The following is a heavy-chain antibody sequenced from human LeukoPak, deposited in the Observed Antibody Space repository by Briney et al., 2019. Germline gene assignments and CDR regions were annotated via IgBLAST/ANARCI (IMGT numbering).Heavy chain of an antibody. J-gene: IGHJ4*02. V-gene: IGHV1-2*04. CDR2: INPNSGGT. D-gene: IGHD2-15*01. CDR3: ARGRAVADFDY. Sequence: ASVKVSCKASGGTFSSYAISWVRQAPGQGLEWMGWINPNSGGTNYAQKFQGWVTMTRDTSISTAYMELSRLRSDDTAVYYCARGRAVADFDYWGQGTLVTVSS. CDR1: GGTFSSYA.